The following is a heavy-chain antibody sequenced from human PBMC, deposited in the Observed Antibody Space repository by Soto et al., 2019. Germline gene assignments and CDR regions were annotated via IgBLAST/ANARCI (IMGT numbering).Heavy chain of an antibody. Sequence: PSETLSLTCAVSGYSISSGYYWGWIRQPPGKGLEWIGSIYHSGSTYYNPSLKSRVTISVDTSKNQFSPKLSFVTAADTAVYYCARSPTIAAAGKTAPGWFDPWGQGTLVTVSS. CDR2: IYHSGST. CDR3: ARSPTIAAAGKTAPGWFDP. CDR1: GYSISSGYY. V-gene: IGHV4-38-2*01. J-gene: IGHJ5*02. D-gene: IGHD6-13*01.